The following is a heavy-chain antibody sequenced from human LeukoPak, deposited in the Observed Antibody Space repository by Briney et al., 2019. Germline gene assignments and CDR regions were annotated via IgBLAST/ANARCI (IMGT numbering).Heavy chain of an antibody. CDR3: TRGTIGMAGTDY. Sequence: GGSLRFSCVASGFTFSSYWMHWVRQAPGKGLVWVSHINPGGSHIRYADSVKGRFTISRDDAKNTLYLQMNSLRAEDTAVYYCTRGTIGMAGTDYWGQGTLVTVSS. D-gene: IGHD6-19*01. V-gene: IGHV3-74*01. J-gene: IGHJ4*02. CDR1: GFTFSSYW. CDR2: INPGGSHI.